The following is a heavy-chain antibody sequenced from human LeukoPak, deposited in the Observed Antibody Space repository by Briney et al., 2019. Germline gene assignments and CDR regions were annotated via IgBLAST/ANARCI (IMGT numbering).Heavy chain of an antibody. D-gene: IGHD3-16*02. CDR3: AKDSTMITFGGVIALGY. CDR1: GFTFSSYA. CDR2: ISGSGGST. Sequence: GGSLRLSCAASGFTFSSYAMSWVRQAPGKGLEWVSAISGSGGSTYYADSVKGRFTISRDNSKNTLYLQMNSLRAEDTAVYYCAKDSTMITFGGVIALGYWGQGTLVTVSS. V-gene: IGHV3-23*01. J-gene: IGHJ4*02.